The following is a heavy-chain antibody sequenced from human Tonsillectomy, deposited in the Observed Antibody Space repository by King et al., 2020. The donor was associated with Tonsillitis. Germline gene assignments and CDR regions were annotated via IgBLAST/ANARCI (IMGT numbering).Heavy chain of an antibody. J-gene: IGHJ4*02. CDR2: MNPYWGYP. CDR1: GYTFTPYE. Sequence: VQLVESGTEVKKPGASVKVSCNASGYTFTPYEIAWVRQATGQGLELLGLMNPYWGYPAYAQKFQGRVTMTGDTSISTAYMELNSLGSGDTAIYFCARVHQLLRGNDFWGQGTLVTVSS. D-gene: IGHD2-2*01. V-gene: IGHV1-8*01. CDR3: ARVHQLLRGNDF.